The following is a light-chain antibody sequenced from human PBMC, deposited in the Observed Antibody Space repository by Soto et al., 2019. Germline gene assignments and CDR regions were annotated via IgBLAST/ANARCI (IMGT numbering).Light chain of an antibody. CDR2: QNS. CDR1: KLGDKY. Sequence: SYELTQPPSVSVSPGQTASITCSGDKLGDKYACWYQQKPGQSPVLVIYQNSKRPSGIPERFSGSNSGNTATLTISGTQAMDEADYYCQASGSSTVVFGGGTKVTVL. J-gene: IGLJ2*01. V-gene: IGLV3-1*01. CDR3: QASGSSTVV.